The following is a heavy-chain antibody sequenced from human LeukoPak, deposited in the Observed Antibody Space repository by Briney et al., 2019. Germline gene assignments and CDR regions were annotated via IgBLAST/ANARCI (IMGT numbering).Heavy chain of an antibody. D-gene: IGHD5-12*01. CDR1: GGSFSGYY. V-gene: IGHV3-11*04. J-gene: IGHJ4*02. CDR3: ARGPALFRGYSGYDYFDY. Sequence: KPSETLSLTCAVYGGSFSGYYWSWIRQAPGKGLEWVSYISSSSSTIYYADSVKGRFTISRDNAKNSLYLQMNSLRAEDTAVYYCARGPALFRGYSGYDYFDYWGQGTLVTVSS. CDR2: ISSSSSTI.